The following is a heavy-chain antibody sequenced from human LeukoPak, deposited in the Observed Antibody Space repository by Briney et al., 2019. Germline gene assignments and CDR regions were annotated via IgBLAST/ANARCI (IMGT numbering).Heavy chain of an antibody. V-gene: IGHV3-33*01. CDR2: IWFDASND. CDR1: GFTFSSYG. CDR3: ARRNPPNQPLDY. Sequence: GGSLRLSCAASGFTFSSYGIHWVRQAPGKGLEWVAVIWFDASNDHFADSVKGRFTISRDNSKNTVYLQMNSLRAEDTAVYYCARRNPPNQPLDYWGQGTLVTVSS. J-gene: IGHJ4*02.